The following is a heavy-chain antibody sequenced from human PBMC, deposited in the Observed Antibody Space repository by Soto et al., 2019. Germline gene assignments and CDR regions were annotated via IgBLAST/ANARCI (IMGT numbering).Heavy chain of an antibody. CDR3: ARHYGPSRSDY. J-gene: IGHJ4*02. D-gene: IGHD3-16*01. CDR1: GYSFSDYW. CDR2: IDPSDSST. V-gene: IGHV5-10-1*01. Sequence: PGESLKISCKGSGYSFSDYWISWVRQMSGKGLEWMGRIDPSDSSTNYSPTFQGHVTFSADKSINTACLQWSSLKASDTAMYYCARHYGPSRSDYWGQGTRVTVSS.